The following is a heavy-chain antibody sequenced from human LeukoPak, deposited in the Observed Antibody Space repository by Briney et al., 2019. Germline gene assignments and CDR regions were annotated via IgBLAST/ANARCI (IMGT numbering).Heavy chain of an antibody. Sequence: GGSLRLSCAASGFTFSSFAMNWVRQAPGKGLGWVSGISGSGISRGYADSVKGRFTISRDNSKNTVLLQMDSLRAEDTAIYYCAKRSGVYSDNSGVFGYWGQGSLVTVSS. D-gene: IGHD4-11*01. CDR1: GFTFSSFA. CDR3: AKRSGVYSDNSGVFGY. J-gene: IGHJ4*02. CDR2: ISGSGISR. V-gene: IGHV3-23*01.